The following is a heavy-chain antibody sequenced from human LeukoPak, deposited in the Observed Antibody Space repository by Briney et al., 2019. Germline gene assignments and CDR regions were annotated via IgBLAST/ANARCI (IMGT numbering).Heavy chain of an antibody. V-gene: IGHV4-39*07. CDR1: GGSINSSSDY. J-gene: IGHJ4*02. D-gene: IGHD2-2*01. CDR2: IYYSGST. Sequence: PSETLSLTCTVSGGSINSSSDYGGWIRQPPGKGLGWFGSIYYSGSTYYNPSLKSRVTISVDTSKNQFSRKLSSVTAADTVVYYCAKGYCRGNSCYDDRGAFDYWGQGTLVTVSS. CDR3: AKGYCRGNSCYDDRGAFDY.